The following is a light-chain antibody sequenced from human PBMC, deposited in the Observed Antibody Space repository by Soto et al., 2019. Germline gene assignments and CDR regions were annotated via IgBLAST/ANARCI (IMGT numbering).Light chain of an antibody. J-gene: IGLJ1*01. CDR1: SSDVGSYNL. V-gene: IGLV2-23*01. Sequence: QSALTQPASVSGSPGQSITISCTGTSSDVGSYNLVSWYQQHPGKAPKLMIYEGNKRPSGVSNRFSGSKSANTASLTISGLQTEDEADYSCCSYAGTNTFVFGTGIKLTVL. CDR2: EGN. CDR3: CSYAGTNTFV.